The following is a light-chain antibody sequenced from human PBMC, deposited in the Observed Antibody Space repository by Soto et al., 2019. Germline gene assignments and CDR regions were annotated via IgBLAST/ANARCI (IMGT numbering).Light chain of an antibody. CDR1: QSISSW. CDR3: QQYNSYWT. J-gene: IGKJ1*01. CDR2: KAS. Sequence: DLQMTQSPSSLSASVGDRVTITCRASQSISSWLAWYQQKPGKAPKLLIYKASSLESGVPSRFSGSGSGTEFTLTISSLQPDDFATYYCQQYNSYWTFGQGTTVDIK. V-gene: IGKV1-5*03.